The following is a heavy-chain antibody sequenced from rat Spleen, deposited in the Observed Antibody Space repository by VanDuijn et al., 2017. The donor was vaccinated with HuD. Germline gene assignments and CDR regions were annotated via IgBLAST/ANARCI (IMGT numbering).Heavy chain of an antibody. CDR1: GFSLTSNG. CDR2: ISSGGNT. CDR3: ARWDY. Sequence: QVQLKESGPGLVQPSQTLSLTCTVSGFSLTSNGVSWVRQPPGKGLEWIAAISSGGNTYYNSALKSRLSISRDTSKSQVFLKMNSLQTEDTAMYFCARWDYWGQGVMVTVSS. V-gene: IGHV2S12*01. J-gene: IGHJ2*01.